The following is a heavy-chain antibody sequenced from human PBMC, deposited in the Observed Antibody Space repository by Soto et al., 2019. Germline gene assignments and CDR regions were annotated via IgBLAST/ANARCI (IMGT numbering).Heavy chain of an antibody. CDR2: INHSGST. D-gene: IGHD1-26*01. Sequence: QVQLQQWGAGLLKPSETLSLTCAVYGGSFSGYYWSWIRQPPGKGLEWIGEINHSGSTNYNPSLKSRVTISGDTSKNQFSLQLSSVTAADTAVYYCARVIRVDWENNWFDPCGQGTLVTVSS. CDR3: ARVIRVDWENNWFDP. V-gene: IGHV4-34*01. J-gene: IGHJ5*02. CDR1: GGSFSGYY.